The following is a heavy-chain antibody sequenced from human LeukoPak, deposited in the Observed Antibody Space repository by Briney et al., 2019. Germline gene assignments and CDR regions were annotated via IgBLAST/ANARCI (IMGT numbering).Heavy chain of an antibody. CDR2: INSDGSST. V-gene: IGHV3-74*01. Sequence: PGGSLRLSCEGSGFTFSDYWMGWVRQAPGKGLVWVSRINSDGSSTNYADSVKGRFTISRDNAKNTLYLQINSLGPEDTAVYYCARDRGYQIDYWGQGTLVTVSS. D-gene: IGHD3-22*01. J-gene: IGHJ4*02. CDR3: ARDRGYQIDY. CDR1: GFTFSDYW.